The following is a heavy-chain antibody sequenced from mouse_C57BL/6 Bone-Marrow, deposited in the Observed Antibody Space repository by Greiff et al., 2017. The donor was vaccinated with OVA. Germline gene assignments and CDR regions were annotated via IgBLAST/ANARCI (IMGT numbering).Heavy chain of an antibody. V-gene: IGHV14-4*01. CDR1: GFNIKDDY. J-gene: IGHJ3*01. CDR2: IDPENGDT. Sequence: VQLKQSGAELVRPGASVKLSCTASGFNIKDDYMHWVKQRPEQGLEWIGWIDPENGDTEYASKFQGKATITADTSSNTAYLQLSSLTSEDTAVYYCTTDDYYGPWFAYWGQGTLVTVSA. CDR3: TTDDYYGPWFAY. D-gene: IGHD2-1*01.